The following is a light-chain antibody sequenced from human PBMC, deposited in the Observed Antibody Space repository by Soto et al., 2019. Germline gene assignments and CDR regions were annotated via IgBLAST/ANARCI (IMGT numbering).Light chain of an antibody. J-gene: IGLJ1*01. V-gene: IGLV2-14*01. Sequence: QSVLTQPASVSGSPGQSITISCTGTSSDVGGYNYVSWYQQYPGKAPQLMIFDVNDRPSGVSYRFSGSKSGNTASLTISGLQAEDESHYYCSSYSTTSFFVFGTGTKLTV. CDR3: SSYSTTSFFV. CDR2: DVN. CDR1: SSDVGGYNY.